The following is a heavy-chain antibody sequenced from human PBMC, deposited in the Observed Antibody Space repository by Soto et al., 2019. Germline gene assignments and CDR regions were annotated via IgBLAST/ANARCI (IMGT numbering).Heavy chain of an antibody. V-gene: IGHV1-69*01. CDR3: ARGPLVAMRAHYYYGMDV. J-gene: IGHJ6*02. CDR2: IITILGTA. Sequence: QVQLVQSGAEVKKPGSSVKVSCKASGGTFSSYGISWVRQAPGQGLEWMGGIITILGTANYAQKFQGRVTITADESTSTAYMELSSLRSEDTAVYYCARGPLVAMRAHYYYGMDVWGQGTTVTVSS. D-gene: IGHD5-12*01. CDR1: GGTFSSYG.